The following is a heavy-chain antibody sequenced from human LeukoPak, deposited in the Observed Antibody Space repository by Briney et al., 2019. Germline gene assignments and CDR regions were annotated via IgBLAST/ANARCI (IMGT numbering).Heavy chain of an antibody. CDR3: AREVTGYCTNGVCYKGAFDY. CDR2: ISSSGSTI. Sequence: PGGSLRLSCAASGFTFNSYEMNWVRQAPGKGLEWVSYISSSGSTIYYADSVKGRFTISRDNAKNSLYLQMNSLRAEDTAVYYCAREVTGYCTNGVCYKGAFDYWGQGTLVTVSS. CDR1: GFTFNSYE. J-gene: IGHJ4*02. D-gene: IGHD2-8*01. V-gene: IGHV3-48*03.